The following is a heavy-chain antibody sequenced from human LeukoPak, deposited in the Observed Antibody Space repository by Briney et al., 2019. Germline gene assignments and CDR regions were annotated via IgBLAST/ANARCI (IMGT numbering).Heavy chain of an antibody. CDR1: EFSFSKAW. J-gene: IGHJ4*02. V-gene: IGHV3-15*01. D-gene: IGHD3-3*01. CDR3: TTGPGITVFGVVEDY. Sequence: GGSLRLSCTASEFSFSKAWMTWVRQAPGKGLEWVGQIYTKSDGGNTYYAAPVKGRFTISRDDSQNTLYLQMNNVKIEDTAVYYCTTGPGITVFGVVEDYWGQGTLVTVSS. CDR2: IYTKSDGGNT.